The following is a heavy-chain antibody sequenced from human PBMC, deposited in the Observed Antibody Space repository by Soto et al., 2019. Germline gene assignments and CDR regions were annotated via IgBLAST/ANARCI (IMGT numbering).Heavy chain of an antibody. J-gene: IGHJ4*02. CDR1: GGTFSSYA. CDR3: ARDRSRDWGYVGYHLDY. CDR2: IIPFFGTS. Sequence: QVQLVQSGAEVKKPGSSVKVSCKASGGTFSSYAINWVRQAPGQGLEWMGGIIPFFGTSNRAEKFQGRVTITADESTSTAYMELSSLRSEDTAVYYCARDRSRDWGYVGYHLDYWGQGTQVTVSS. V-gene: IGHV1-69*01. D-gene: IGHD7-27*01.